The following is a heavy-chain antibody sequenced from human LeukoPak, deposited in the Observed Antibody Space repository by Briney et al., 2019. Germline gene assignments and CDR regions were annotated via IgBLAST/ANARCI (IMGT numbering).Heavy chain of an antibody. CDR1: GYTFTGYY. CDR3: ARSGYSSSSDFDY. V-gene: IGHV1-2*04. CDR2: INPNSGGT. J-gene: IGHJ4*02. D-gene: IGHD6-13*01. Sequence: ASVKVSCKASGYTFTGYYMHWVRQAPGQGLEWMGWINPNSGGTNYAQKFQGWVTMTRDTSISTAYMELSRLRSDDTAVYYCARSGYSSSSDFDYWGQGTLVTVSS.